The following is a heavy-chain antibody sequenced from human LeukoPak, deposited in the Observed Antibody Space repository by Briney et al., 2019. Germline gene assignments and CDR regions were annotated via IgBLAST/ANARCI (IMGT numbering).Heavy chain of an antibody. CDR3: ARVRAVAGTDVLYYFDY. CDR1: GFTFSSYW. CDR2: ISSDGSRT. J-gene: IGHJ4*02. Sequence: PGGSLRLSCAASGFTFSSYWMHWVRQAPGKGLVWVSRISSDGSRTNYADSVKGRFTISRDNAKNTVFLQMNSLRVEDTAVYCCARVRAVAGTDVLYYFDYWGQGTLVTVSS. V-gene: IGHV3-74*01. D-gene: IGHD6-19*01.